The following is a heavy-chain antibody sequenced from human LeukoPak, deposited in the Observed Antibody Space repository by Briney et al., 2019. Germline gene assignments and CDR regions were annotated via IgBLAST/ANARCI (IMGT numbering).Heavy chain of an antibody. J-gene: IGHJ4*02. V-gene: IGHV1-18*04. CDR2: ISGYNGNA. CDR1: GCSFTNYG. D-gene: IGHD1-26*01. Sequence: GASVKDSCKASGCSFTNYGISWVRQAPGQGLERMGWISGYNGNAKYAQKFQGRVTMTTDTSTSTAYMELTSLRYDDTAVYYCARATRIVGATTVNSWGQGTLVTVPS. CDR3: ARATRIVGATTVNS.